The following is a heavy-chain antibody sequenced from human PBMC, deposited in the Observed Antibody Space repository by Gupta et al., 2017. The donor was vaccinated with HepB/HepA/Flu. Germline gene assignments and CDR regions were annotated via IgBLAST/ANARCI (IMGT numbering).Heavy chain of an antibody. CDR2: IRQDGSEN. CDR1: GFTFSNYW. Sequence: EVQLVESGGGLVQPGGSLRLSCETSGFTFSNYWMTWVRQAPGKGLEWVANIRQDGSENSYVDSVKGRFTISRDNAKNSLYLEMNSLRAEDTAVYYCARWEYSGSWYWVDYWGQGTLVTVSS. CDR3: ARWEYSGSWYWVDY. V-gene: IGHV3-7*01. D-gene: IGHD6-13*01. J-gene: IGHJ4*02.